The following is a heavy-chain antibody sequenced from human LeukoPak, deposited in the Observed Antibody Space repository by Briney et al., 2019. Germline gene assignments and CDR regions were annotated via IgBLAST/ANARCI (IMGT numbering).Heavy chain of an antibody. CDR2: INHSGST. V-gene: IGHV4-34*01. J-gene: IGHJ6*03. CDR1: GGSFSGYY. Sequence: PSETLSLTRAVYGGSFSGYYWSWIRQPPGKGLEWIGEINHSGSTNYNPSLKSRVTISVDTSKNQFSLKLSSVTAADTAVYYCARGFGCSGGSCYSEYYYMDVWGKGTTVTVSS. CDR3: ARGFGCSGGSCYSEYYYMDV. D-gene: IGHD2-15*01.